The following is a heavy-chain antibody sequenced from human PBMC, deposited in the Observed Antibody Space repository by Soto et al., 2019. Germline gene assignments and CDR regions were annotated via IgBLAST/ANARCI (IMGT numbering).Heavy chain of an antibody. CDR1: GFTCSNAW. D-gene: IGHD4-17*01. V-gene: IGHV3-15*01. CDR2: IKSKTDGGTT. CDR3: ARGPSYSDSYFDH. Sequence: GGSLRLSCAASGFTCSNAWMSWVRQAPGKGLEWVGRIKSKTDGGTTDYAAPVEGRFTISRDNSKNTVYLQMNSLRLGDTAVYYCARGPSYSDSYFDHWGQGTLVTVSS. J-gene: IGHJ4*02.